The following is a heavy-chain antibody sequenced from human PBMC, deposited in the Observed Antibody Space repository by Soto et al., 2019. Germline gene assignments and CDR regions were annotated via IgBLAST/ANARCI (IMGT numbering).Heavy chain of an antibody. V-gene: IGHV3-30*03. CDR3: ARDQWLPQPNDY. J-gene: IGHJ4*02. CDR1: GFTFSSYG. CDR2: ISYDGSNK. D-gene: IGHD6-19*01. Sequence: GGSLRLSCAASGFTFSSYGMHWVRQAPGKGLEWVAVISYDGSNKYYADSVKGRFTISRDNSKNTLYLQMNSLRAEDTAVYYCARDQWLPQPNDYWGQGTLVTVSS.